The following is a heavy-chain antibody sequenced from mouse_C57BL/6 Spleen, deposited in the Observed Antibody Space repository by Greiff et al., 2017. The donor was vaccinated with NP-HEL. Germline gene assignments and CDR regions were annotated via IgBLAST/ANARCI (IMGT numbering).Heavy chain of an antibody. CDR1: GYSFTGYY. Sequence: VQLQQSGPELVKPGASVKISCKASGYSFTGYYMNWVKQSPEKSLEWIGEINPSTGGTTYNQKFKAKATLTVDKSSSTAYMQRKSLTSDDAAVYYCARSEGIYYSNYVFFDYWGQGTTLTVSS. CDR3: ARSEGIYYSNYVFFDY. CDR2: INPSTGGT. J-gene: IGHJ2*01. V-gene: IGHV1-42*01. D-gene: IGHD2-5*01.